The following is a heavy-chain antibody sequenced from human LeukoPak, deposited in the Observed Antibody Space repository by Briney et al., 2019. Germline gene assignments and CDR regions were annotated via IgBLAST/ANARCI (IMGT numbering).Heavy chain of an antibody. J-gene: IGHJ4*02. V-gene: IGHV3-30*02. D-gene: IGHD5-24*01. CDR2: IRYDGSNK. Sequence: GGSLRLSCAASGFTFSSYAMHWVRQAPGKGLEWVAFIRYDGSNKYYADSVKGRFTISRDNSKNTLYLQMNSLRAEDTAVYYCAKDYVEMATIRAPDYWGQGTLVTVSS. CDR1: GFTFSSYA. CDR3: AKDYVEMATIRAPDY.